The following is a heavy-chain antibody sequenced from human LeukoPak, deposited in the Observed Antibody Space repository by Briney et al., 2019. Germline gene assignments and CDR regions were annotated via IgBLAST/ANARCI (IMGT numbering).Heavy chain of an antibody. CDR3: AKSGGSGGNWNNAPLGTFDI. D-gene: IGHD1/OR15-1a*01. V-gene: IGHV3-33*06. CDR1: GFTFSSYG. J-gene: IGHJ3*02. Sequence: PGGSLRLSCAASGFTFSSYGMHWVRQAPGKGLEWVALICYDGSNKYYTDSVKGRFTISRDNSKNTLYLQMNSLRVEDTAVYYCAKSGGSGGNWNNAPLGTFDIWGQGTMVTVSS. CDR2: ICYDGSNK.